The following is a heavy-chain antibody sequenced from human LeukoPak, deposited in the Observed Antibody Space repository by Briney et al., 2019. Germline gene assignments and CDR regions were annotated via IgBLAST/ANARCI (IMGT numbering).Heavy chain of an antibody. D-gene: IGHD3-3*01. V-gene: IGHV3-48*01. J-gene: IGHJ4*02. CDR2: ISSSSSTI. CDR1: GFTFSSYS. Sequence: GGSLRLSCAASGFTFSSYSMNWVRQAPGKGLEWVSYISSSSSTIYYADSVKGRFTISRDNAKNSLYLQMNSLRAEDTAVYYCARDDDFWSGYRAFDYWGQGTLVTVSS. CDR3: ARDDDFWSGYRAFDY.